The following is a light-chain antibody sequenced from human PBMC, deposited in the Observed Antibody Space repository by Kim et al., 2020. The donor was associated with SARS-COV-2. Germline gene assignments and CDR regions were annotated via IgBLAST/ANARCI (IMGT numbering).Light chain of an antibody. J-gene: IGKJ1*01. CDR3: QKYNTPPTT. CDR1: QGISNS. V-gene: IGKV1-27*01. Sequence: DIQMTQSPSSLSASIGDRVTITCRASQGISNSLAWYQQKTGKAPKLLISAASALQSGVPSRFSGSGSGTDFTLTISSLQSEDVATYYCQKYNTPPTTFGQGTKVDSK. CDR2: AAS.